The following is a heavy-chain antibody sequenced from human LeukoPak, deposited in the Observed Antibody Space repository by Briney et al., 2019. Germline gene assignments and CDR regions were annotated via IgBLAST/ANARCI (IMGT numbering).Heavy chain of an antibody. CDR3: ASELWFGESNALDT. D-gene: IGHD3-10*01. CDR1: GFDFKTYE. Sequence: GGSLRLSCAASGFDFKTYEMNWVRQAPGKGLEWISYISGRNIINYADSVKGRFTISRDNTKKSLYLQMNSIRAEDTAVYYCASELWFGESNALDTWGQGTVVTVSS. V-gene: IGHV3-48*03. J-gene: IGHJ3*02. CDR2: ISGRNII.